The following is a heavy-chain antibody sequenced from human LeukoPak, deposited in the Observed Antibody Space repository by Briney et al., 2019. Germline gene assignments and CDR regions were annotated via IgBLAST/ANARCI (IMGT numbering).Heavy chain of an antibody. D-gene: IGHD6-19*01. CDR1: GGSISSYY. CDR3: ARVSRQRLVQGGLDP. J-gene: IGHJ5*02. Sequence: SETLSLTCTVSGGSISSYYWSWIRQPPGKGLEWIGYIYYSGSTNYNPSLKSRVTISVDTSKNQFSLKLSSVTAADTAVYYCARVSRQRLVQGGLDPWGQGTLVTVSS. CDR2: IYYSGST. V-gene: IGHV4-59*01.